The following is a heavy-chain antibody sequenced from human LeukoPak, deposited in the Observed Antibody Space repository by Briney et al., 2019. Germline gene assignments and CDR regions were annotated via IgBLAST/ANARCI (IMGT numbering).Heavy chain of an antibody. CDR1: GFTFSSYG. J-gene: IGHJ4*02. V-gene: IGHV3-30*18. CDR3: AKPHPPLVVVAAPRY. Sequence: GGSLRLSCAASGFTFSSYGMHWVRQAPGKGLEWVAVISYDGSNKYYADSVKGRFTISRDNSKNTPYLQMNSLRAEDTAVYYCAKPHPPLVVVAAPRYWGQGTLITVSS. CDR2: ISYDGSNK. D-gene: IGHD2-15*01.